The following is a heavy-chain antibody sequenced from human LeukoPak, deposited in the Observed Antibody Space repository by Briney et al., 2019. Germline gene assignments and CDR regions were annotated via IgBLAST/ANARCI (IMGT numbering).Heavy chain of an antibody. D-gene: IGHD1-20*01. CDR2: IIPILGIA. CDR1: GGTFSSYA. CDR3: ARDSLRAITGKEAYFDY. Sequence: ASVKVSCKASGGTFSSYAISWVRQAPGQGLEWMGRIIPILGIANYAQKFQGRVTITADKSTSTAYMELSSLRSEDTAVYYCARDSLRAITGKEAYFDYWGQGTLVTVSS. J-gene: IGHJ4*02. V-gene: IGHV1-69*04.